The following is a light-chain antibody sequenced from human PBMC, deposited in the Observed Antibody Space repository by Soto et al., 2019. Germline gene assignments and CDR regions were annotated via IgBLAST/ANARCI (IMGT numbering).Light chain of an antibody. CDR3: HQYNNWPPWT. CDR2: DAS. J-gene: IGKJ1*01. CDR1: QSIRND. Sequence: DIVMTQSPATLSVSPGERATLSCRASQSIRNDLAWYQQKPGQAPRLLIYDASTRATGIPARFSGSGSGTEFTLTISILQSDDFAIYYCHQYNNWPPWTFGQGTKVEI. V-gene: IGKV3D-15*01.